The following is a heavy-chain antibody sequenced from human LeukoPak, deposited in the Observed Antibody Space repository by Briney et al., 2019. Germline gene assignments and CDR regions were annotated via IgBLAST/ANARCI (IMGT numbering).Heavy chain of an antibody. CDR2: ISGNAGST. D-gene: IGHD3-3*01. CDR3: AKGGPDFWSGYYPAYYFDY. J-gene: IGHJ4*02. CDR1: GFTLSSYA. V-gene: IGHV3-23*01. Sequence: GGSLRLSCAASGFTLSSYAMSWVRQAPGKGLEWVSLISGNAGSTYYADSVKGRFTISRDNSKNTLYLQMNSLRAEDTAVYYCAKGGPDFWSGYYPAYYFDYWGQGTLVTVSS.